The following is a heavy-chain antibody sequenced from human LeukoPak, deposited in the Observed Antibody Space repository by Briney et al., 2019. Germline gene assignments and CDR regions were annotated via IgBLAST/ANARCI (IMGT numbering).Heavy chain of an antibody. CDR2: ISSSSSYI. CDR1: GFTFSSYS. D-gene: IGHD6-19*01. J-gene: IGHJ4*02. CDR3: ASFSGWYLPFDY. V-gene: IGHV3-21*01. Sequence: SGGSLRLSCAASGFTFSSYSMNWVRQAPGKGLEWVSSISSSSSYIYYADSVKGRFTISRDNAKNSLYLQMNSLRAEDTTVYYCASFSGWYLPFDYWGQGTLVTVSS.